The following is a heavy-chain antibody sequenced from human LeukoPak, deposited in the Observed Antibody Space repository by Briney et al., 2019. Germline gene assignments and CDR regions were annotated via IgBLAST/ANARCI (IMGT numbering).Heavy chain of an antibody. J-gene: IGHJ4*02. CDR1: GITLSNYG. CDR3: AKRGVVIRVILVGFHKEAYYFDS. Sequence: GGSLRLSCAVSGITLSNYGMSWVRQAPGKGLEWVAGISGSGGGTNYADSVKGRFTISRDNPKNTLYLQMNSLRAEDTVVYFCAKRGVVIRVILVGFHKEAYYFDSWGQGALDTVSS. CDR2: ISGSGGGT. V-gene: IGHV3-23*01. D-gene: IGHD3-22*01.